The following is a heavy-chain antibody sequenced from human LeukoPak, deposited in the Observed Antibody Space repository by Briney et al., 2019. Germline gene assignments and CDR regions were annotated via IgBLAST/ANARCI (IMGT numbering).Heavy chain of an antibody. CDR3: AREPMFRDFNWFDP. CDR1: GYTFTGYY. D-gene: IGHD3-10*01. Sequence: ASVKVSCKASGYTFTGYYLHWVRQAPRQGLEWMGRINPNSGGTNYAQKSQGRVTMTTDTSISTAYMELNRLTSDDTAVYYCAREPMFRDFNWFDPWDREPWSPSPQ. J-gene: IGHJ5*02. V-gene: IGHV1-2*06. CDR2: INPNSGGT.